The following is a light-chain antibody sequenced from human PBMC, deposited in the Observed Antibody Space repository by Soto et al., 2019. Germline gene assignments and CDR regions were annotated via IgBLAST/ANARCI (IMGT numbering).Light chain of an antibody. Sequence: QSVLTQPASVSGSPGQSITISCTGSSSDVGGYDYVSWYQHHPGKAPKLMIHDVSNRPSGVSNRFSGSKSGNTASLTISGLQAEAEADYYCSSYTSSSTPYVFGTGTKLTVL. CDR3: SSYTSSSTPYV. J-gene: IGLJ1*01. CDR2: DVS. CDR1: SSDVGGYDY. V-gene: IGLV2-14*03.